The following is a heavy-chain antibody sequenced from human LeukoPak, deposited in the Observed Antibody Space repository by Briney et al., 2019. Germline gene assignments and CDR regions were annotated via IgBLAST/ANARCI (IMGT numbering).Heavy chain of an antibody. J-gene: IGHJ4*02. Sequence: GGSLRLSCAASGFTFSRYAMSWVRQVPGKGLEWVSSITNNNGKTYYADSVKGRFSISRDESENTVYLQMNSLRVEDTAIYFCAKDHPSSGWPTFEYWGQGTRVTVSP. CDR1: GFTFSRYA. D-gene: IGHD6-19*01. CDR3: AKDHPSSGWPTFEY. V-gene: IGHV3-23*01. CDR2: ITNNNGKT.